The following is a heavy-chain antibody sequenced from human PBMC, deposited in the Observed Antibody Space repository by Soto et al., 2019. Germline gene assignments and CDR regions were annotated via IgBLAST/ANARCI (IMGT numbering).Heavy chain of an antibody. D-gene: IGHD6-19*01. CDR2: ISTSGGNT. CDR3: ASMVYSSAWYGRYYFDY. CDR1: GFTFSNYG. V-gene: IGHV3-23*01. J-gene: IGHJ4*02. Sequence: EVQLLESGGGLVQPGGSLRLSCAASGFTFSNYGMSWVRQAPGKGLEWVSISTSGGNTYYADSVKGRFTISRDNSKNTLDMQMNSLRAEDTAVYYCASMVYSSAWYGRYYFDYWGQGTMVTVSS.